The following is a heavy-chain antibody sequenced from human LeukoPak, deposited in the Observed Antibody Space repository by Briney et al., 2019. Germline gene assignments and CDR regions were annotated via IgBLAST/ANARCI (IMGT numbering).Heavy chain of an antibody. D-gene: IGHD1/OR15-1a*01. V-gene: IGHV3-74*01. CDR2: IDTDGSTT. CDR1: GLTFSNSW. Sequence: GGSLRLSCVASGLTFSNSWMHWFRQVPGKGLLWVSRIDTDGSTTGYADSVRGRFTISRDNAKNTLYLQMNGLRAEDTAIYYCAKDLTWNTADYWGQGTLVTVSS. CDR3: AKDLTWNTADY. J-gene: IGHJ4*02.